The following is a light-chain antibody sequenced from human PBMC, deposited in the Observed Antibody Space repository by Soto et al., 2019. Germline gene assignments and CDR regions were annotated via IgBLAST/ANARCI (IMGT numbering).Light chain of an antibody. CDR3: SSYAGSNEMV. Sequence: QSVLTQPPSASGSPGQSVTISCTGTSSDVGCYNYVSWYQQHPGKAPKLMIYEVSKRPSGVPDRFSGSKSGNTASLTVSGLQAEDEADYYCSSYAGSNEMVFGGGTKLTVL. CDR1: SSDVGCYNY. V-gene: IGLV2-8*01. CDR2: EVS. J-gene: IGLJ2*01.